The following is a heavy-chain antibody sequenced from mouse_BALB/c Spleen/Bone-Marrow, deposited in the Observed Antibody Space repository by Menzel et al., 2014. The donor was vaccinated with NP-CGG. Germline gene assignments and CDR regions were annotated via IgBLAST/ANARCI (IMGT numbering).Heavy chain of an antibody. CDR1: GFTFSSYT. V-gene: IGHV5-6-4*01. D-gene: IGHD3-1*01. Sequence: EVKLMESGGGLVKPGGSLKLSCAASGFTFSSYTMSWVRQTPEKRLEWVATISSGGSYTYYQDSVKGRFTISRDNAKNTPYLQMSMLKTEDTAMYYCTRVSAHDGHYYAMDYWGQGTSVTVSS. CDR2: ISSGGSYT. J-gene: IGHJ4*01. CDR3: TRVSAHDGHYYAMDY.